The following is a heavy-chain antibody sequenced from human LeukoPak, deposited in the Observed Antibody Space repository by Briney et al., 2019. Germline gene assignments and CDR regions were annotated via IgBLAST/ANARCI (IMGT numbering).Heavy chain of an antibody. CDR2: INPNSGDA. V-gene: IGHV1-2*02. CDR1: GYSFTGYF. CDR3: ARRFYYAMDA. J-gene: IGHJ6*02. Sequence: ASVEVSCKASGYSFTGYFMQWVRQAPGQGLEWMGWINPNSGDANYAQKFQGRVTMTRDTSISTAYMELSRLRSDDAAVYYCARRFYYAMDAWGQGTTVTVSS. D-gene: IGHD3-16*01.